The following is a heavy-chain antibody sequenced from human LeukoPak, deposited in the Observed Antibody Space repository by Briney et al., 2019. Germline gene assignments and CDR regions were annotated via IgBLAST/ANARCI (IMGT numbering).Heavy chain of an antibody. CDR1: GFTFSSYA. D-gene: IGHD1-1*01. V-gene: IGHV3-23*01. J-gene: IGHJ4*02. CDR2: ISGSGGST. CDR3: AKIRGTGTTFLFYFDY. Sequence: GGSLRLSCAASGFTFSSYAMSWVRQAPGKGLEWVSAISGSGGSTYYADSVRGRFTISRDNSKNTLYLQMNSLRAEDTAVYYCAKIRGTGTTFLFYFDYWGQGTLVTVSS.